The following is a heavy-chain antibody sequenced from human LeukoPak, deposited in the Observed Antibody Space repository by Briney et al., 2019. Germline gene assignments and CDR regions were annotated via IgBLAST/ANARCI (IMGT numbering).Heavy chain of an antibody. D-gene: IGHD4-23*01. CDR3: ARAKGGNSGLGFYYYYYMDV. CDR2: ISSSGSTI. Sequence: GGSLRLSCAASGFTFSDYYMSWIRQAPGKGLEWVSYISSSGSTIYYADSVKGRFTISRDNAKDSLYLQMNSLRAEDTAVYYCARAKGGNSGLGFYYYYYMDVWGKGTTVTVSS. J-gene: IGHJ6*03. V-gene: IGHV3-11*04. CDR1: GFTFSDYY.